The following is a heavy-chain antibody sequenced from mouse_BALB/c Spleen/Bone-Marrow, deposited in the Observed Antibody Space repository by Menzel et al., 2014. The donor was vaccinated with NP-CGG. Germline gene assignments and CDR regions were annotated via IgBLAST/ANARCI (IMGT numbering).Heavy chain of an antibody. V-gene: IGHV5-17*02. D-gene: IGHD2-3*01. J-gene: IGHJ4*01. CDR2: ISTGSSTI. Sequence: EVHLVESGGGLVQPGGSRKLSCAASGFTFSSFGMHWVRQAPEKGLEWVAYISTGSSTIYYADTVKGRFTISRDNPKNTLFLQMTGLRSEDTAMYYCARSDGAMDYWGQGTSVTVSS. CDR3: ARSDGAMDY. CDR1: GFTFSSFG.